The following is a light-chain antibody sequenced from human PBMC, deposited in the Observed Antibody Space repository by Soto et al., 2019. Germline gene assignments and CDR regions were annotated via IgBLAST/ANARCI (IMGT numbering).Light chain of an antibody. CDR1: QSLVYGDGNTY. V-gene: IGKV2-30*01. CDR3: MQRTHEPAFT. CDR2: KVS. Sequence: DVVMTQSPLSLSVTLGQPASISCRSSQSLVYGDGNTYLNWYQKRPGQSPRHIIYKVSKRDSGVPDRFGGSVSGTASTLKISRVEADDVGVGYCMQRTHEPAFTCGGGTKVVIK. J-gene: IGKJ4*01.